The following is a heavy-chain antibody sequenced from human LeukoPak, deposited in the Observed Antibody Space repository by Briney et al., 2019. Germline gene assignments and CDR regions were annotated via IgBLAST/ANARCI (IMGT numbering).Heavy chain of an antibody. CDR3: ARVGSIVVVPAAILEDY. Sequence: ASVKVSCKASGYTFTGYYMHWVRQAPGQGLEWKGWINPNSGGTNYAQKFQGRVTMTRDTSISTAYMELSRLRSDDTAVYYCARVGSIVVVPAAILEDYWGQGTLVTVSS. CDR2: INPNSGGT. V-gene: IGHV1-2*02. CDR1: GYTFTGYY. J-gene: IGHJ4*02. D-gene: IGHD2-2*02.